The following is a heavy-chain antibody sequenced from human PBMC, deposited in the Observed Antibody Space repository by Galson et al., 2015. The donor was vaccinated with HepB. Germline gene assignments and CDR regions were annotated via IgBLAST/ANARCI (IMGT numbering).Heavy chain of an antibody. CDR3: AKDLGGSNQHWYFDL. CDR2: ISGSGGST. Sequence: SLRLSCAASGFTFSSYAMSWVRQAPGKGLEWVSAISGSGGSTYYADSVKGRFTISRDNSKNTLYLQMDSLRAEDTAVYHCAKDLGGSNQHWYFDLWGRGTLVTVSS. J-gene: IGHJ2*01. V-gene: IGHV3-23*01. D-gene: IGHD1-26*01. CDR1: GFTFSSYA.